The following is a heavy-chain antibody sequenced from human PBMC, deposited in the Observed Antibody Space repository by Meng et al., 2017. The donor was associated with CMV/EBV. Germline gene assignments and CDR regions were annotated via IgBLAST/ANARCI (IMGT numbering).Heavy chain of an antibody. CDR2: IYYSGST. V-gene: IGHV4-39*07. CDR3: ARDNGARPGRPYYYYGMDV. CDR1: GGSISSSSYY. D-gene: IGHD6-6*01. J-gene: IGHJ6*02. Sequence: SETLSLTCTVSGGSISSSSYYWGWIRQPPGKGLEWIGSIYYSGSTYYNPSLKSRVTISVDTSKHQFSLKLSSVTAADTAVYYCARDNGARPGRPYYYYGMDVWGQGTTVTVSS.